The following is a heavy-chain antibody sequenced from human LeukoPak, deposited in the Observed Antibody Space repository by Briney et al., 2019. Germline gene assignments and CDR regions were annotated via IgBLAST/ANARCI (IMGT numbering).Heavy chain of an antibody. CDR1: GFTFSSYA. Sequence: GGSLRLSCAASGFTFSSYAMSWVRQAPGKGLEWVSAISGSGGSTYYADSVKGRFTISRDNSKNTLYLQMNSLRAEDTAVYYCAKDLPSSSLTRTQSDAFDIWGQGTMVTVSS. CDR3: AKDLPSSSLTRTQSDAFDI. CDR2: ISGSGGST. V-gene: IGHV3-23*01. D-gene: IGHD6-13*01. J-gene: IGHJ3*02.